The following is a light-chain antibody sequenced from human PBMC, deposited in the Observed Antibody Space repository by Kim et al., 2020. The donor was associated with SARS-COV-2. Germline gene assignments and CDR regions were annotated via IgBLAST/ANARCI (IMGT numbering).Light chain of an antibody. CDR2: GAS. CDR3: QQYGSSPYT. Sequence: PGERATLSCRASQSVSSSYLAWYQQKPGQAPRLLIYGASSRATGIPDRFSGSGSGTDFTLTLSRLEPEDFAVYYCQQYGSSPYTFGQGTKVDIK. J-gene: IGKJ2*01. V-gene: IGKV3-20*01. CDR1: QSVSSSY.